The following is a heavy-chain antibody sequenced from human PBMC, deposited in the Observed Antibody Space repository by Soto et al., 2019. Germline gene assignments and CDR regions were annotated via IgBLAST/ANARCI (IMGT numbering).Heavy chain of an antibody. J-gene: IGHJ6*03. Sequence: SETLSLTCAVYGGSFSGYSWNWIRQPPGKGLEWIGGINHSGSTNYNPSLQSRVTISVDTSKNQFSLKLSSVTAADTAVYYCARHFHYGDYPHYYYYMEVWGKGTTVTVSS. D-gene: IGHD4-17*01. CDR1: GGSFSGYS. CDR2: INHSGST. CDR3: ARHFHYGDYPHYYYYMEV. V-gene: IGHV4-34*01.